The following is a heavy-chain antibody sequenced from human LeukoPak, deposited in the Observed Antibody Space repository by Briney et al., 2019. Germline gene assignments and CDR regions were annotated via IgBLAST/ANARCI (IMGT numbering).Heavy chain of an antibody. CDR1: GFSFSDYY. CDR3: ARVGSTVAAGIIDY. V-gene: IGHV3-11*05. D-gene: IGHD6-13*01. Sequence: GGSLRLSCAASGFSFSDYYMSWMRQAPGKGLEWVSYIGSSGSFTKYADSVKGRFTISRDTAKNSLHLQMNSLRAEDTAVYYCARVGSTVAAGIIDYWGQETPVTVSS. CDR2: IGSSGSFT. J-gene: IGHJ4*02.